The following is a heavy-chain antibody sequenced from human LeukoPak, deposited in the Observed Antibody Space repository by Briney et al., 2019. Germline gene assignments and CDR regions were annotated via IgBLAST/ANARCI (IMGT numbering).Heavy chain of an antibody. V-gene: IGHV3-30-3*01. CDR3: ARDRIAVAGIFDY. CDR2: ISYDGSNK. Sequence: PGRSLRLSCAASTFTFSSYAMHWVRQAPGKGLEWVAVISYDGSNKYYADSVKGRFTISRDNSNNTLYLQMSSLRAEDTAVYYCARDRIAVAGIFDYWGQGTLVTVSS. D-gene: IGHD6-19*01. J-gene: IGHJ4*02. CDR1: TFTFSSYA.